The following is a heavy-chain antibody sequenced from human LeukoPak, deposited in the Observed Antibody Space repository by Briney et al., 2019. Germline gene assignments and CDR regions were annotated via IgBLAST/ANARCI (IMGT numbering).Heavy chain of an antibody. D-gene: IGHD2-21*02. Sequence: SSETLSLTCTVSGGSISGFYWSWIRQPPGRGLEWIGYIHYSGSTNYNPSLKSRVIISLDTSKNQFSLRLSSVTAADTAVYYCARHARKRLTSNWDFWGQGTLVTVSS. CDR2: IHYSGST. CDR1: GGSISGFY. CDR3: ARHARKRLTSNWDF. V-gene: IGHV4-59*08. J-gene: IGHJ4*02.